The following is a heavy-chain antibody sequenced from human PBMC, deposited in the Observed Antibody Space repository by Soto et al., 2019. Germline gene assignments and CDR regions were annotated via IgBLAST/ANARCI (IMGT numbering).Heavy chain of an antibody. D-gene: IGHD3-10*01. CDR2: ISGSGGST. CDR3: AKGFYGGYNYYYGMDV. Sequence: EVQLLESGGGLVQPGGSLRLSCAASGFTFSSYAMSWVRQAPGKGLEWVSAISGSGGSTYYADSVKGRFTISRDNAKNTLYLQMHRLRAEDTAVYYIAKGFYGGYNYYYGMDVWGQGTTVTVSS. J-gene: IGHJ6*02. CDR1: GFTFSSYA. V-gene: IGHV3-23*01.